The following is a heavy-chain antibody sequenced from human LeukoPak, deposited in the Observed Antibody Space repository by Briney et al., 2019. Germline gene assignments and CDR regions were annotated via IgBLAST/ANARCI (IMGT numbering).Heavy chain of an antibody. V-gene: IGHV1-8*01. CDR1: GYTFTSYD. CDR2: MNPNSGNT. D-gene: IGHD3-10*01. J-gene: IGHJ6*03. CDR3: ARGGWMVRGVIGDYYYMDV. Sequence: ASVKVSCKASGYTFTSYDINWVRQATGQGLEWMGWMNPNSGNTGYAQKFQGRVTMTRNTSISTAYMELSSLRSEDTAVYYCARGGWMVRGVIGDYYYMDVWGKGTTVTISS.